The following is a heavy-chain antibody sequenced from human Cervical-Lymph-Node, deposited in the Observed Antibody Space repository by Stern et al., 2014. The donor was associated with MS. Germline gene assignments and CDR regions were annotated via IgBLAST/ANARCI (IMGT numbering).Heavy chain of an antibody. CDR3: AKHACTGAACPFDL. CDR2: VYSSGAT. V-gene: IGHV4-39*01. D-gene: IGHD2-8*02. J-gene: IGHJ4*02. CDR1: GDSISSYTHY. Sequence: QVQLQESGPGLVKPSETLSLTCAVSGDSISSYTHYWAWIRQPPGKGLEWIGSVYSSGATYYTPSLKSPVTISVDTSKNPFSLGLNSVTAADTAVYYCAKHACTGAACPFDLWGQGTLVTVSS.